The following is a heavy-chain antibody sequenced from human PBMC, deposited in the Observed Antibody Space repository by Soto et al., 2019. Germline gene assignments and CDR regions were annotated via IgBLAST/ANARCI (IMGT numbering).Heavy chain of an antibody. D-gene: IGHD3-16*02. CDR3: ARGIYLMYGLDV. CDR1: EFTFNNYW. Sequence: EVQLVESGGGLVQPGGSLRLSCAASEFTFNNYWMHWVRQVPGKGLEWVSRINTDGSTTNYADSVMGRFTISRDNADNKVYLQMNSLRAEDTAVYYCARGIYLMYGLDVWGQGATVTVSS. J-gene: IGHJ6*02. CDR2: INTDGSTT. V-gene: IGHV3-74*01.